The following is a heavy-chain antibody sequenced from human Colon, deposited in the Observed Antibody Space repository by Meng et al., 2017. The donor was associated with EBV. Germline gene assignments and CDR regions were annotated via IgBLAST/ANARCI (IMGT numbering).Heavy chain of an antibody. CDR1: GGSISRSDW. CDR3: ARGAYFDN. J-gene: IGHJ4*02. V-gene: IGHV4-4*02. Sequence: QVQLQESGPGLVKPSETLSPTCAVSGGSISRSDWWSWVRQPPGKGLEWIGYIYYSGSAFYNPSLKSQVTLSVDRSKNQFSLNLSSVTAADTAVYYCARGAYFDNWGQGTLVTVSS. CDR2: IYYSGSA.